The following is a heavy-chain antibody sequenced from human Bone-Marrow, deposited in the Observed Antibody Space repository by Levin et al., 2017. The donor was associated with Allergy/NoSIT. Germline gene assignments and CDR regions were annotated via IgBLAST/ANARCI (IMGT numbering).Heavy chain of an antibody. CDR1: GGFIRSNY. CDR2: LFYSGST. V-gene: IGHV4-59*01. J-gene: IGHJ3*01. D-gene: IGHD5-12*01. Sequence: PSQTLSLTCTVPGGFIRSNYWSWIRQSPGKGLEWLGFLFYSGSTLYNPSLRSRLTMSVDTSKNQLSLELSSVTAADTAVYYCERAGEGYSGYVDGFDVWGQGTVVTVSS. CDR3: ERAGEGYSGYVDGFDV.